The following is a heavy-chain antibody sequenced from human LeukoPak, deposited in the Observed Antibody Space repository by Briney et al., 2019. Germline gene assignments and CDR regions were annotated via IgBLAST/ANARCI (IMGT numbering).Heavy chain of an antibody. Sequence: PGGSLRLSCAASGFTFSSYWMSWVRQAPGKGLEWVSAISGSGGSTYYADSVKGRFTISRDNSKNTLYLQMNSLRAEDTAVYYCAKAVMIVVVHDVFDIWGQGTMVTVSS. D-gene: IGHD3-22*01. V-gene: IGHV3-23*01. CDR2: ISGSGGST. J-gene: IGHJ3*02. CDR3: AKAVMIVVVHDVFDI. CDR1: GFTFSSYW.